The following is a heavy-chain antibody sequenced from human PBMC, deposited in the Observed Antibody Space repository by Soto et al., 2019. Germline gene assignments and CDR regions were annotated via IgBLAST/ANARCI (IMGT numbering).Heavy chain of an antibody. Sequence: QVQLVESGGGVVQPGRSLRLSCAASGFTFSSYGMHWVRQAPGKGLEWVAVISYDGSNKYYADSVKGRFTISRDNSKNTLYLQMNSLIAEDTAVYYCEKDLDIVVVTSIRYGMDVWGQGTTVTVSS. CDR1: GFTFSSYG. J-gene: IGHJ6*02. V-gene: IGHV3-30*18. CDR2: ISYDGSNK. CDR3: EKDLDIVVVTSIRYGMDV. D-gene: IGHD2-21*02.